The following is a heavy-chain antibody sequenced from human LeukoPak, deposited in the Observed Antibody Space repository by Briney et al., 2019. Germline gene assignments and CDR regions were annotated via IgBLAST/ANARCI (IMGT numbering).Heavy chain of an antibody. CDR2: IKQDGSEK. J-gene: IGHJ4*02. Sequence: GSLRLSCAASGFTFTSHGMHWVRQAPGKGLEWVANIKQDGSEKYYVDSVKGRFTISRDNDKNSLYLQMNSLRAEDTAEYYCGRDPRSWYEEWSYFEYRGQGTLVTVSS. D-gene: IGHD6-13*01. CDR1: GFTFTSHG. CDR3: GRDPRSWYEEWSYFEY. V-gene: IGHV3-7*01.